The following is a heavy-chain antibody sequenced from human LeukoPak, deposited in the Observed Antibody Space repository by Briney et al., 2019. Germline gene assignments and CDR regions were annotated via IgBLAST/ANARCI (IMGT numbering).Heavy chain of an antibody. CDR1: GGSFSGYY. CDR2: INHSGST. D-gene: IGHD2-2*01. Sequence: PSETLSLTCAVCGGSFSGYYWSWIRQPPGKGLEWIGEINHSGSTNYNPSLKSRVTISVDTSKNQFSLKLSSVTAADTAVYYCARGHYCSSTSCYLWAFDYWGQGTLVTVSS. J-gene: IGHJ4*02. CDR3: ARGHYCSSTSCYLWAFDY. V-gene: IGHV4-34*01.